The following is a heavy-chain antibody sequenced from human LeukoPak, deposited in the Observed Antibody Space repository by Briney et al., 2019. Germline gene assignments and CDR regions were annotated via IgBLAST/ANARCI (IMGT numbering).Heavy chain of an antibody. J-gene: IGHJ3*02. Sequence: GGSLRLSCAASEFTFTSYELNWVRQAPGKGLEWVSYISSSGNTISYADSVKGRFTISRDNAKNSLYLQVISLRAEDTAVYYCARGPSTAARYDAFDIWGQGTMVTVSS. CDR1: EFTFTSYE. CDR3: ARGPSTAARYDAFDI. V-gene: IGHV3-48*03. CDR2: ISSSGNTI. D-gene: IGHD6-6*01.